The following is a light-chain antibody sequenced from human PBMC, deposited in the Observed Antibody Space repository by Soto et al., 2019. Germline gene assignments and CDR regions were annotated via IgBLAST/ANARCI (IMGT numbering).Light chain of an antibody. CDR1: SSDVGGNKY. V-gene: IGLV2-14*01. Sequence: LTQPASVSGSPGQSITISCTGTSSDVGGNKYVSWYQQYPGKVPKLLINKVTNRPSGVSYRFSGSKSGNTASLTISALLAEDEADYFCASSTSDSLYVFGTGTKLTVL. J-gene: IGLJ1*01. CDR3: ASSTSDSLYV. CDR2: KVT.